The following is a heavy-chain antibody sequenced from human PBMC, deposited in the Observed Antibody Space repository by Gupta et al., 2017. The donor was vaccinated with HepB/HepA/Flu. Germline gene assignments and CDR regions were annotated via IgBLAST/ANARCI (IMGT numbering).Heavy chain of an antibody. CDR1: GFTFSNYA. V-gene: IGHV3-23*01. J-gene: IGHJ4*02. Sequence: EVQLMESGGDLVQPGGSLRLSCAASGFTFSNYAMSWVRQAPGKGLEWVSAISGRGGITYYSDSVKGRFTISRDNSKNTLYLQMNSLRAEDTAVYFCARNLTVTIDYWGQGTLVTVSS. D-gene: IGHD4-17*01. CDR2: ISGRGGIT. CDR3: ARNLTVTIDY.